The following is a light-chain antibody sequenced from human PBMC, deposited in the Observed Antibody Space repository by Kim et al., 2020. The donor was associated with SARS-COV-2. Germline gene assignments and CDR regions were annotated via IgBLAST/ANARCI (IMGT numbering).Light chain of an antibody. V-gene: IGLV1-44*01. Sequence: GQWVAVSCSGRGSNIGTNTVAWYQQVPGSPPRLLIHSDTQRPSGVPDRFSGSKSGTSASLAISGLQSEDEADYYCGSWDDDLNGYVFGAGTKVTVL. CDR1: GSNIGTNT. CDR3: GSWDDDLNGYV. CDR2: SDT. J-gene: IGLJ1*01.